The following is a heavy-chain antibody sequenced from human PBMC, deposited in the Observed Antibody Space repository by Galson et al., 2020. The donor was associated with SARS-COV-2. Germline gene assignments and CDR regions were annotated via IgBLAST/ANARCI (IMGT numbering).Heavy chain of an antibody. V-gene: IGHV4-34*01. CDR1: DGSFNAYY. Sequence: SETLSLTCSVSDGSFNAYYWSWIRQTPGKGLEWIGDIHHDGFTNYSPSLKSRISIALDTSKNHFSLTLTSVTAADSALYYCARGFRVYNYAMDVWAQGTTVTVSS. CDR3: ARGFRVYNYAMDV. J-gene: IGHJ6*02. CDR2: IHHDGFT.